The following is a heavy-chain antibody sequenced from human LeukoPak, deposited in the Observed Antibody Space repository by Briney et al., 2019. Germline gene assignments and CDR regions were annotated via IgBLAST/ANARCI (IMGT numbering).Heavy chain of an antibody. CDR1: GFTFSRYS. J-gene: IGHJ4*02. Sequence: PGGSLRLSCSASGFTFSRYSMHWVRQAPGKGLQFVSSINNNGGSTYYADSVKGRFTISRDNSKNTLYLQMNSLRAEDTAVYYCARDSGFLDYWGQGTLVTVSS. D-gene: IGHD6-19*01. CDR2: INNNGGST. CDR3: ARDSGFLDY. V-gene: IGHV3-64*04.